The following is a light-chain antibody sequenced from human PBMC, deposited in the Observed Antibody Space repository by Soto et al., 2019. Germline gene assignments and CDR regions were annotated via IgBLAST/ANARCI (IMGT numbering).Light chain of an antibody. J-gene: IGKJ4*01. CDR2: VAS. V-gene: IGKV3-20*01. Sequence: EIVLTQSPATLSLSPGERSTLSCRARQSVCSSYLAWYQQKPGQAPRPLIYVASSRATGIPDRFSGSGSGTDFTLTISRLEPEDVAVYYCQQYGSSSLTFGGGTKVEIK. CDR3: QQYGSSSLT. CDR1: QSVCSSY.